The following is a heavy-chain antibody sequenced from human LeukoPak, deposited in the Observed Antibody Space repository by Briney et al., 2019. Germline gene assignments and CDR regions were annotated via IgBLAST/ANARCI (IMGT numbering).Heavy chain of an antibody. CDR1: GFTFSSYN. J-gene: IGHJ4*02. Sequence: GGSLRLSCAASGFTFSSYNMNWVRQAPGKGLEWVSSITSSSNYIYYADSVKGRFTISRDNAKNSLYLQMNSLRAEDTAVYYCARDGNGYCSGGTSYSCPDYWGQGALVTVSS. V-gene: IGHV3-21*01. D-gene: IGHD2-15*01. CDR3: ARDGNGYCSGGTSYSCPDY. CDR2: ITSSSNYI.